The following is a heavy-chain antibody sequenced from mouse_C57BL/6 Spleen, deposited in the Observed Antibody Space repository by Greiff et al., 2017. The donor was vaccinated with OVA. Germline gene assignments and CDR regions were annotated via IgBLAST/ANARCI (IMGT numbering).Heavy chain of an antibody. J-gene: IGHJ2*01. CDR3: ARTYYGRRYPFDY. Sequence: QVQLQQSGPELVKPGASVKISCKASGYAFSSSWMNWVKQRPGKGLEWIGRIYPGDGDTNYNGKFKGKATLTADKSSSTAYMQLSSLTSEDSAVYFCARTYYGRRYPFDYWGQGTTLTVSS. CDR2: IYPGDGDT. V-gene: IGHV1-82*01. CDR1: GYAFSSSW. D-gene: IGHD1-1*01.